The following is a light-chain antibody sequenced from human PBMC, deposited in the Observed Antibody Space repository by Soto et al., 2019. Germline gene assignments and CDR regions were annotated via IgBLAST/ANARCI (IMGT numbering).Light chain of an antibody. V-gene: IGKV1-39*01. CDR1: QSISSY. CDR2: AAS. Sequence: DIQMTQSPSSLSASVGDRVTITCRASQSISSYLNWYQQKPGKAPKLLIYAASSLQSGVPSRFSGSGSGTDFTLTISSLQPEDFATYYCQQRYSTPQTFGQGTKVDI. CDR3: QQRYSTPQT. J-gene: IGKJ1*01.